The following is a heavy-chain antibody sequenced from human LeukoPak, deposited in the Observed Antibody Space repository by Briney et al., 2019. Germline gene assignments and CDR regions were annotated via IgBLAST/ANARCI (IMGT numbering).Heavy chain of an antibody. J-gene: IGHJ4*02. D-gene: IGHD3-16*02. CDR3: ARVPEIMISFGGVISHFDN. CDR2: INHSGGT. V-gene: IGHV4-34*01. CDR1: GGSFNDYY. Sequence: PSETLSLTCSLYGGSFNDYYWSWIRQPPGKGLEWIGEINHSGGTNYNPSLWSRLTISIDTSKHQFSLQVTSVTAADTGVYFCARVPEIMISFGGVISHFDNWGQGALVTVSS.